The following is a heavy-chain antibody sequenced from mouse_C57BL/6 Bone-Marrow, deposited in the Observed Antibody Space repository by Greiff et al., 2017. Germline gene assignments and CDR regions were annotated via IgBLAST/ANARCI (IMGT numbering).Heavy chain of an antibody. CDR3: TTDYSILWFAY. CDR2: IDPEDGDT. J-gene: IGHJ3*01. Sequence: EVNLVESGAELVRPGASVKLSCTASGFNIKDSYMHWVKQRPEQGLEWIGRIDPEDGDTEYAPKFQGKATMTADTSSNTAYLQLSSLTSEDTAVYYCTTDYSILWFAYWGQGTLVTVSA. CDR1: GFNIKDSY. V-gene: IGHV14-1*01. D-gene: IGHD2-5*01.